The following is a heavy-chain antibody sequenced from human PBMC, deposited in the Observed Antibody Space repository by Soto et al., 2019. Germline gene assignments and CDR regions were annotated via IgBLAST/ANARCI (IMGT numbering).Heavy chain of an antibody. CDR2: IYYSGST. D-gene: IGHD3-22*01. CDR3: ARVRDYNGYHYYFDY. CDR1: GGSISSGGYY. J-gene: IGHJ4*02. Sequence: SETLSLTCTVSGGSISSGGYYWSWIRQHPGKGLEWIGYIYYSGSTYYNPSLKSRVTISVDTSKNQFSLKLSSVTTADTAVYYCARVRDYNGYHYYFDYWGQGTLVTVSS. V-gene: IGHV4-31*03.